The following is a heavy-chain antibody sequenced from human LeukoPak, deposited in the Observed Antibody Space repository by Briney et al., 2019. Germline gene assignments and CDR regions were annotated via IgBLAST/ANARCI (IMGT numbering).Heavy chain of an antibody. D-gene: IGHD4-17*01. V-gene: IGHV4-59*01. CDR2: IYYSGST. CDR3: ARYDYGDYPDYYGMDV. J-gene: IGHJ6*02. CDR1: GGSISSYY. Sequence: PSETLSLTCTVSGGSISSYYWSWIRQPPGKGLEWIGYIYYSGSTNYNPSLKSRVTISVDTSKNQFSLKLSSVTAADTAVYYCARYDYGDYPDYYGMDVWGQGTTVTVSS.